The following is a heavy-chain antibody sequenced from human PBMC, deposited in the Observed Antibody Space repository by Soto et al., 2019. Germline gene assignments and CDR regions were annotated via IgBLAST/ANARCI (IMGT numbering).Heavy chain of an antibody. Sequence: PSETLSLTCTVSGASVNSENYYWSWIRQPPGKGLEWIGYVYYSGSTNYNPSLKSRATISLDTYRNQFSLKMTSMTSADTAFYYCARGVFRFLLWFDPWGQGTLVTVSS. CDR1: GASVNSENYY. CDR3: ARGVFRFLLWFDP. J-gene: IGHJ5*02. V-gene: IGHV4-61*01. D-gene: IGHD3-3*01. CDR2: VYYSGST.